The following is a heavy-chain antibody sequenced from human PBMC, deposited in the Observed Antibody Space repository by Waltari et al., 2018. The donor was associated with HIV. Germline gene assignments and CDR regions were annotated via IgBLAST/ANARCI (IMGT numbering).Heavy chain of an antibody. CDR1: GFTFSRSP. Sequence: EVQLLESGGGLVQPGGSLRLTCAASGFTFSRSPMNCVRQAQGKGLEWVSGISGSGGSTYYADSVKGRLTISRDNAKSTVYLQMNSLRAEDTAIYYCAKDPGMDVWGQGTTVTVSS. CDR2: ISGSGGST. V-gene: IGHV3-23*01. J-gene: IGHJ6*02. CDR3: AKDPGMDV.